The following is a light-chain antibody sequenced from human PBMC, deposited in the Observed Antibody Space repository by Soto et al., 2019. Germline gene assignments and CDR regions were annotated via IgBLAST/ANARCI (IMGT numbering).Light chain of an antibody. V-gene: IGKV3-20*01. CDR1: QSVSSNY. J-gene: IGKJ1*01. Sequence: ETVLTQSPGTLSLSPGERATLSCRASQSVSSNYLAWYQQKPGQAPRLLIYGASTRATGIPDRFSGSGSGTDFTLTISRLEPEDFAGYYCQQVGRSPPAWTFGQGTKVEIK. CDR2: GAS. CDR3: QQVGRSPPAWT.